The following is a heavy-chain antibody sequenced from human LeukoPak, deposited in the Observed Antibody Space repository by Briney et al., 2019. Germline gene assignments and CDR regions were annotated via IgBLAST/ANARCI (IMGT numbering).Heavy chain of an antibody. J-gene: IGHJ4*02. CDR1: GGSISSSSTY. Sequence: SETLSLTCTVSGGSISSSSTYWDWIRQPPGKGLEWIGSIYYSGSTYYNPSLKSRITISVDTSKNQFSLKLSSVTAADTAMYYCAGFTSGSYSGYFDYWGQGTLVTVSS. CDR3: AGFTSGSYSGYFDY. V-gene: IGHV4-39*01. CDR2: IYYSGST. D-gene: IGHD1-26*01.